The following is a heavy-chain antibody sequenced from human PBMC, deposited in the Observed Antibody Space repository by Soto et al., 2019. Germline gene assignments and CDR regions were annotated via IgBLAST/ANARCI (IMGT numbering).Heavy chain of an antibody. D-gene: IGHD1-26*01. J-gene: IGHJ5*02. CDR3: ARRGISGSYKNWFEP. Sequence: SVKVSCKASGYTFTSYDINWVRQATGQGLEWMGWMNPNTGNTGYAQKFQGRVTMTRNTSISTASMELSSLRSEDTAVYYCARRGISGSYKNWFEPWGQGALVTVSS. CDR1: GYTFTSYD. V-gene: IGHV1-8*01. CDR2: MNPNTGNT.